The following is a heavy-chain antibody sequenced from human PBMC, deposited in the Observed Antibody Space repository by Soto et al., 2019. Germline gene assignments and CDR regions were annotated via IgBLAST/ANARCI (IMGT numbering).Heavy chain of an antibody. CDR3: AKEDTASGALDY. J-gene: IGHJ4*02. Sequence: GGSLRLSCAASGFSFSDSAMSWVRQAPGKGLEWVSGISDSGATTYYADSVRGRFTTSRDNSKNTFSLQMKDLRAEDSATYYCAKEDTASGALDYWGQGTLVTVSS. D-gene: IGHD6-19*01. V-gene: IGHV3-23*01. CDR1: GFSFSDSA. CDR2: ISDSGATT.